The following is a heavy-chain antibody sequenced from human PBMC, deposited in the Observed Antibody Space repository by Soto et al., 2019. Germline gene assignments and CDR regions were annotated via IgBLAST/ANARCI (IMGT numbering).Heavy chain of an antibody. J-gene: IGHJ4*02. Sequence: ASVKVSCKASGYTFTSYYMHWVRQALGQGLEWMGIINPSGGSTSYAQKFQGRVTMTRDTSTSTVYMELSSLGSEDTAVYYCARDPDIVVVPAAHIDYWGQGTLVTVSS. CDR3: ARDPDIVVVPAAHIDY. CDR2: INPSGGST. D-gene: IGHD2-2*01. V-gene: IGHV1-46*01. CDR1: GYTFTSYY.